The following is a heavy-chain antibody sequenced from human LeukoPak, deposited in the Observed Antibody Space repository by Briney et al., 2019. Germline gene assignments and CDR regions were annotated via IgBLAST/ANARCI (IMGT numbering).Heavy chain of an antibody. Sequence: ASVKVSCKASGYTFTGYYMHWVRQAPGQGLEWMGRINPNSGGTNYAQKFQGRVTITRDTSISTAYMELSRLRSDDTAVYYCARDYYYDSSGYYYWGGGAFDIWGQGTMVTVSS. V-gene: IGHV1-2*06. CDR2: INPNSGGT. CDR3: ARDYYYDSSGYYYWGGGAFDI. CDR1: GYTFTGYY. J-gene: IGHJ3*02. D-gene: IGHD3-22*01.